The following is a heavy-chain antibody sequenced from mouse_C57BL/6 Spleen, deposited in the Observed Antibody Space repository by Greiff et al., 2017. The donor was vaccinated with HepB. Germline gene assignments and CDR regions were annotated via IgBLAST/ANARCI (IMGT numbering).Heavy chain of an antibody. D-gene: IGHD1-1*01. CDR2: INPYNGGT. Sequence: EVKLQESGPVLVKPGASVKMSCKASGYTFTDYYMNWVKQSHGKSLEWIGVINPYNGGTSYNQKFKGKATLTVDKSSSTAYMELNSLTSEDSAVYYCARMYYGSSLGYWGQGTTLTVSS. CDR3: ARMYYGSSLGY. V-gene: IGHV1-19*01. CDR1: GYTFTDYY. J-gene: IGHJ2*01.